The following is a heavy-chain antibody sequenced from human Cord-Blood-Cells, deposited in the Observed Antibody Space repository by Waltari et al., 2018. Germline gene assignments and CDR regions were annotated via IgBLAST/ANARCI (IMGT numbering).Heavy chain of an antibody. J-gene: IGHJ4*02. CDR3: VRAVGATPVDY. V-gene: IGHV1-2*02. Sequence: QVQLVQSGAEVKTPGASVKVSCTASGYTFTGYYMHWVRQAPGQGLEWMGWINPNSGGTNYVQKFQGRVTMTRDTSISTAYMELSRLRSDDTAVYYCVRAVGATPVDYWGQGTLVTVSS. D-gene: IGHD1-26*01. CDR2: INPNSGGT. CDR1: GYTFTGYY.